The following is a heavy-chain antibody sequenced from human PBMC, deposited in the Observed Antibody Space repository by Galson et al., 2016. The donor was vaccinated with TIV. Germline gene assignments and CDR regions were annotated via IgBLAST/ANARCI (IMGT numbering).Heavy chain of an antibody. V-gene: IGHV3-30*18. CDR2: ISSDGRNE. CDR1: GFTFSLYG. CDR3: AKASLAAAGHEGAFDF. J-gene: IGHJ4*02. D-gene: IGHD6-13*01. Sequence: SLRLSCAASGFTFSLYGMHWVRRAPGKGLEWVAAISSDGRNEYYGDSVKGRFTVSRDNSKNTVSLQMNSLRAEDTAVYYCAKASLAAAGHEGAFDFWGQGTLVTVSS.